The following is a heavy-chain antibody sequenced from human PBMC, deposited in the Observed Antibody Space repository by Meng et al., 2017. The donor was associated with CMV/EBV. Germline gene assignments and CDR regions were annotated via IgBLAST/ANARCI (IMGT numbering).Heavy chain of an antibody. J-gene: IGHJ4*02. CDR3: ARVDYGGNGGAADY. Sequence: KASCYTFSNNGISWVRQAPGQGLEWMGWIRGNNGKTKHIQNLQDRVTMTTDTSTSTAYLELRSLRPDDTAVYYCARVDYGGNGGAADYWGQGTLVTVSS. V-gene: IGHV1-18*01. CDR1: CYTFSNNG. CDR2: IRGNNGKT. D-gene: IGHD4/OR15-4a*01.